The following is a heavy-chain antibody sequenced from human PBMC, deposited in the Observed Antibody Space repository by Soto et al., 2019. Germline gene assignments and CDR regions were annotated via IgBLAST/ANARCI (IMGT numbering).Heavy chain of an antibody. J-gene: IGHJ4*02. CDR2: IYPGDSDT. CDR3: ARIGSLVLRHFDWLLDYFDY. CDR1: GYSFTSYW. D-gene: IGHD3-9*01. V-gene: IGHV5-51*01. Sequence: PGESLKISCNGSGYSFTSYWIGWVRQMPGKGLEWMGIIYPGDSDTRYSTSFQGQVTISADKSISTAYLQWSSLKASDTAMYYCARIGSLVLRHFDWLLDYFDYWGQGTLVTISS.